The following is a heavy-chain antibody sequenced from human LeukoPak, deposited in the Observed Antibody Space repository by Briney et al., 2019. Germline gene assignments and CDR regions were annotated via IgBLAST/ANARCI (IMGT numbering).Heavy chain of an antibody. J-gene: IGHJ4*02. D-gene: IGHD4/OR15-4a*01. CDR3: ARGAPIRDYATHGIVDY. CDR1: GFTISTNY. Sequence: AGSLTLSCAASGFTISTNYMIWVRQAPGKGLQWVSILYSGGSTYYADSVKVRFAISRDNSKNILYLQMSSLRVEDTAVYYCARGAPIRDYATHGIVDYGGRETLVTVSS. V-gene: IGHV3-66*01. CDR2: LYSGGST.